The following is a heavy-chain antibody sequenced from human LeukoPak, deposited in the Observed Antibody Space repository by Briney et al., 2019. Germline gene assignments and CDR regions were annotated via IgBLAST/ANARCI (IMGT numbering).Heavy chain of an antibody. V-gene: IGHV3-21*04. CDR3: VRGTDCSSTTCYPLSAFDY. CDR2: ISSRGTST. Sequence: GESLRLSCVASGFIFSDFGMNWVRQVPGKGLEWVAFISSRGTSTCYADSVKGRFTISRDTAKKSLDLQMTSLRADDTAAYYCVRGTDCSSTTCYPLSAFDYWGQGTLVTVSS. J-gene: IGHJ4*02. CDR1: GFIFSDFG. D-gene: IGHD2-21*01.